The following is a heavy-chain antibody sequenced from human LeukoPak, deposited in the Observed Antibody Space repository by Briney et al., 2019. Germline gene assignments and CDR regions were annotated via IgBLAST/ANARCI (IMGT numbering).Heavy chain of an antibody. CDR2: ISWNSGSI. CDR1: GFTFDDYA. Sequence: GGSLRLSCAPSGFTFDDYAMHWVRQAPGKGLEWVSGISWNSGSIGYADSVKGRFTISRDNAKNSLYLQMNSLRAEDMALYYCAKDRERAAAGNFDYWGQGTLVTVSS. CDR3: AKDRERAAAGNFDY. V-gene: IGHV3-9*03. D-gene: IGHD6-13*01. J-gene: IGHJ4*02.